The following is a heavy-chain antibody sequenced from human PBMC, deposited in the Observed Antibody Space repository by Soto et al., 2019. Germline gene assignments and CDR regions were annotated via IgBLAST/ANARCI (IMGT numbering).Heavy chain of an antibody. CDR1: GGSISSGGYS. Sequence: LSLTCAVSGGSISSGGYSWSWIRQPPGKGLEWLGYIYHGGSTYYNPSLKSRVTMSVDRSKNQFSLRLSSVTAADTAVYYCARTRITIFGVAPRGVFDFWGQGTMVTVS. V-gene: IGHV4-30-2*01. J-gene: IGHJ3*01. CDR3: ARTRITIFGVAPRGVFDF. D-gene: IGHD3-3*01. CDR2: IYHGGST.